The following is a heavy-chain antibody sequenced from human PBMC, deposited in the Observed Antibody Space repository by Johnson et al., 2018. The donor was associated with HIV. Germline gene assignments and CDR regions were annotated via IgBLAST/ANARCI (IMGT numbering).Heavy chain of an antibody. D-gene: IGHD6-13*01. V-gene: IGHV3-30-3*01. J-gene: IGHJ3*02. CDR1: GFTFSSYA. Sequence: QVQLVESGGGVVQPGRSLRLSCAASGFTFSSYAMHWVRQAPGKGLEWVAVISYDGSNKYYADSVKGRFTISRDNSQNTLYLQMNSLRAEDTAVYYCARGALQRGSWYGRDAFDIWGHGTMVTVSS. CDR3: ARGALQRGSWYGRDAFDI. CDR2: ISYDGSNK.